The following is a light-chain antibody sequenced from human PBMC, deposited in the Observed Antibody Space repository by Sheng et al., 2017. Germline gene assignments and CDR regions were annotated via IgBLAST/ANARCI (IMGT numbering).Light chain of an antibody. CDR1: SSDVGDSDY. CDR2: DVS. CDR3: SSYAGSNNLGV. V-gene: IGLV2-14*01. J-gene: IGLJ2*01. Sequence: QSALTQPASLSGSPGQSITISCTGTSSDVGDSDYVAWYQQHPDQAPKLMIYDVSSRPSGVPNRFSGSKSGNTASLTVSGLQAEDEADYYCSSYAGSNNLGVFGGGTKLTVL.